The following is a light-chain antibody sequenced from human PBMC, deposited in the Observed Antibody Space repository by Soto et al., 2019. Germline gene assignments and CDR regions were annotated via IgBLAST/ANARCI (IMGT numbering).Light chain of an antibody. CDR3: QQYGSSGT. Sequence: IVLTQSPGTLSLSPGGIGTLSFMASQSVSNNYLAWYQQKPGQAPRLLIYGASNRATGIPDRFSGSGSGTDFTLTISRLETEDFAVYYCQQYGSSGTFGQGAKV. CDR1: QSVSNNY. V-gene: IGKV3-20*01. J-gene: IGKJ1*01. CDR2: GAS.